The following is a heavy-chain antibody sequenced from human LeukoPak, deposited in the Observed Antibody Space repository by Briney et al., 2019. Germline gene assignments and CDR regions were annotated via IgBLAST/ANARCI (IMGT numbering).Heavy chain of an antibody. Sequence: ASVKVSCKASGYTFTGYYMHWVRQAPGQGLEWMGIINPSGGSTSYAQKFQGRVTMTRDTSTSTVYMELSSLRSEDTAVYYCARDSRLIVSYYGMDVWGQGTTVTVSS. CDR1: GYTFTGYY. D-gene: IGHD3-22*01. CDR2: INPSGGST. V-gene: IGHV1-46*01. J-gene: IGHJ6*02. CDR3: ARDSRLIVSYYGMDV.